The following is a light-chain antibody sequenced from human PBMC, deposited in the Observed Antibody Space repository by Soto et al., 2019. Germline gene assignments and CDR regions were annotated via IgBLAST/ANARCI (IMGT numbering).Light chain of an antibody. CDR1: NSNIGGDT. J-gene: IGLJ2*01. CDR2: NND. Sequence: QSVLTQPPSASETPGQRVTISCSGGNSNIGGDTVNWYQKLPGTAPKLLIYNNDQRPSGVPDRFSGSKSGTSASLAISGLQSEDEADYYCATWDDSLNAVVFGGGTKLTVL. CDR3: ATWDDSLNAVV. V-gene: IGLV1-44*01.